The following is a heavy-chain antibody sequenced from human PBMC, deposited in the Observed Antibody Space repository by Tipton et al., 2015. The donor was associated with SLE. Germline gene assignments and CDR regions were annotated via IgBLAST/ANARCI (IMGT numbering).Heavy chain of an antibody. V-gene: IGHV4-34*01. CDR1: GGSFSGYY. D-gene: IGHD3-16*01. Sequence: TLSLTCAVYGGSFSGYYWSWIRQPPGKGLEWIGEINHSGSTNYNPSLKSRVTISVDTSKNQFSLKLSSVTAADTAVYYCARPPGGGGQFDIWGQGTMVTVSS. CDR3: ARPPGGGGQFDI. J-gene: IGHJ3*02. CDR2: INHSGST.